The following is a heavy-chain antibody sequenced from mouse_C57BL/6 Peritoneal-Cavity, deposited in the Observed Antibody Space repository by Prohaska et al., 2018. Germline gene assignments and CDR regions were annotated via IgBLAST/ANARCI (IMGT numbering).Heavy chain of an antibody. Sequence: EVKLLQSGGGLVQPGGSLKLSCAASGIDFSRYWMSWVRRAPGKGLEWIGEMNTDSSTINYAPSLKDKFIISRDNAKNTLYLQMSKVGSEDPALYYCTSTLPESFDYWGQGTTLTVSS. D-gene: IGHD1-1*01. CDR3: TSTLPESFDY. CDR2: MNTDSSTI. V-gene: IGHV4-1*01. CDR1: GIDFSRYW. J-gene: IGHJ2*01.